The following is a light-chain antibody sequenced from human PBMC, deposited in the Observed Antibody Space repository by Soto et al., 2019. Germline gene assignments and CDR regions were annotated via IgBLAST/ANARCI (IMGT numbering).Light chain of an antibody. Sequence: QSALTQPRSVSGSPGQSVTISCTGTSSDVGGYNYVSWYQQHPGKAPKVMIYDVSKRPSGVPDRFSGSKSGNTASLTISGLQAEDEADYYCCSYAGSLTYVVFGGGTKVTVL. J-gene: IGLJ2*01. V-gene: IGLV2-11*01. CDR2: DVS. CDR1: SSDVGGYNY. CDR3: CSYAGSLTYVV.